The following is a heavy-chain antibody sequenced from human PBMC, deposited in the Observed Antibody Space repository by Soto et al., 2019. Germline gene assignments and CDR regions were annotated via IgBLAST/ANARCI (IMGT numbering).Heavy chain of an antibody. D-gene: IGHD2-15*01. Sequence: QAQLVESGGGAVQPGRSLRLSCAAPGFIFNIYGMHWVRQAPGNGLEWVAVISYDGRSKYYADSVKGRFTVSRDNSNDTVYLQLNSLRAEDTAVYYCAKDTFAYCSGGSCLYYYGMDVWGQGTTVTVSS. V-gene: IGHV3-30*18. CDR1: GFIFNIYG. CDR2: ISYDGRSK. CDR3: AKDTFAYCSGGSCLYYYGMDV. J-gene: IGHJ6*02.